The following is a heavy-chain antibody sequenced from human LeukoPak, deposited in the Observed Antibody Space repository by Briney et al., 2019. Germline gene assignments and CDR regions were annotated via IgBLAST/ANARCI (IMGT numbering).Heavy chain of an antibody. CDR3: ARSRSSWLNYWYFDL. CDR1: GFTFSSYS. Sequence: GGSLRLSCAASGFTFSSYSMNWVRQAPGKGLEWVSSISSSSSYIYYADLVKGRFTISRDNAKNSLYLQMNSLSAGDTAVYYCARSRSSWLNYWYFDLWGRGTLVTVSS. D-gene: IGHD6-13*01. CDR2: ISSSSSYI. J-gene: IGHJ2*01. V-gene: IGHV3-21*01.